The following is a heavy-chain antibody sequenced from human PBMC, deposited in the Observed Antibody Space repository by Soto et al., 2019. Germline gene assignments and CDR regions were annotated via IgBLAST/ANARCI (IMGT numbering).Heavy chain of an antibody. J-gene: IGHJ6*02. CDR2: ISGSGGST. CDR3: AKDSQAGYSSSWYGQTNYYYYYGMDV. CDR1: GFTFSSYA. V-gene: IGHV3-23*01. D-gene: IGHD6-13*01. Sequence: PGGSLRLSCAASGFTFSSYAMSWVRQAPGKGLEWVSAISGSGGSTYYADSVKGRFTISRDNSKNTLYLQMNSLRAEDTAVYYCAKDSQAGYSSSWYGQTNYYYYYGMDVWGQGTTVTVSS.